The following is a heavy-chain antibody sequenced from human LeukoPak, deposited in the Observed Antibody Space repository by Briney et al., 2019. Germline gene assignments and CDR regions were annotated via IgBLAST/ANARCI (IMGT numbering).Heavy chain of an antibody. J-gene: IGHJ4*02. D-gene: IGHD1-26*01. CDR3: TRESGAFSPFGF. Sequence: PSETLSLTCAVSGGSITTTNWWSWVRQPPGKGLEWIGEVHLSGAANYNPSLESRVSMSIDKSKNHLSLEVTSVTAADTAIYYCTRESGAFSPFGFWGQGTLLTVSS. CDR2: VHLSGAA. V-gene: IGHV4-4*02. CDR1: GGSITTTNW.